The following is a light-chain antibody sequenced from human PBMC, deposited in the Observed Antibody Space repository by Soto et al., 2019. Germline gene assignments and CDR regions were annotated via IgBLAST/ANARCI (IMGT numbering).Light chain of an antibody. CDR2: GNN. CDR3: ASWDDSLSGVV. Sequence: QSVLTQPPSASGTPGQTVTISSSGSSSNIGTNYVSWYQQLPGTAPRLLIYGNNQRPSGVPDRFSGSGSGTSASLAISGLRSEDEADYYCASWDDSLSGVVFGGGTKLTVL. J-gene: IGLJ3*02. CDR1: SSNIGTNY. V-gene: IGLV1-47*01.